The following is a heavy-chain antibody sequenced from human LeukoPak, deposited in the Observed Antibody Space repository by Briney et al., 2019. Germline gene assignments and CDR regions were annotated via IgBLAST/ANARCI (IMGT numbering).Heavy chain of an antibody. J-gene: IGHJ3*02. CDR3: ASYRYGSSFAFDI. CDR2: IYSGGST. D-gene: IGHD6-6*01. V-gene: IGHV3-66*01. CDR1: GFTFSDYY. Sequence: GGSLRLSCAASGFTFSDYYMSWIRQAPGKGLEWVSIIYSGGSTYYADSVKGRFTISRDNSKNTLYLQMNSLRAEDTAVYYCASYRYGSSFAFDIWGQGTMVTVSS.